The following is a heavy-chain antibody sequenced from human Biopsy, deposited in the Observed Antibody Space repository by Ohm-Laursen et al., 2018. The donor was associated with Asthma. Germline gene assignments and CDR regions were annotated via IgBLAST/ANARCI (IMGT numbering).Heavy chain of an antibody. CDR2: GGSYYDGGLE. D-gene: IGHD6-19*01. J-gene: IGHJ4*02. CDR3: ARDREYSSGWYQPLFDD. Sequence: SLRLSCSASGFTFRSYAMHWVRQAPGKGLEWVAVGGSYYDGGLEYYADSVSGRFTVSRDDSKNTLYLQMNSLRAEDTAVYYCARDREYSSGWYQPLFDDWGQGTLVTVSS. CDR1: GFTFRSYA. V-gene: IGHV3-30-3*01.